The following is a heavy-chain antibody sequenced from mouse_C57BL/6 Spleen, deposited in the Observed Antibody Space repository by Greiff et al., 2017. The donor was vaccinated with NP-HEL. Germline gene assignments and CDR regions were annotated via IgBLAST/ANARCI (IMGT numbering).Heavy chain of an antibody. CDR3: ARGYYGYDAYYAMDY. D-gene: IGHD2-2*01. CDR2: IDPSDSYT. J-gene: IGHJ4*01. CDR1: GYTFTSYW. Sequence: QVQLQQPGAELVMPGASVKLSCKASGYTFTSYWMHWVKQRPGQGLEWIGEIDPSDSYTNYNQKFKGKSTLTVDKSSSTAYMQLSSLTSEDSAVYYCARGYYGYDAYYAMDYWGQGTSVTVSS. V-gene: IGHV1-69*01.